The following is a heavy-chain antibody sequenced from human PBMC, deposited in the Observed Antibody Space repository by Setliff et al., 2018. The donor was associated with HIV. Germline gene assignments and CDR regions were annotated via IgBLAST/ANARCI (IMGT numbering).Heavy chain of an antibody. CDR3: ARLSKSTSGWDNWFDP. V-gene: IGHV5-51*01. CDR2: IYPADSDT. D-gene: IGHD6-19*01. Sequence: GESLKISCKGFGYTFTTYWIGWVRQMPGKGLEWMGIIYPADSDTTYSPSFQGQVTISVDRSISTAYLQWSNLKASDTAMYYCARLSKSTSGWDNWFDPWGQGTLVTVSS. CDR1: GYTFTTYW. J-gene: IGHJ5*02.